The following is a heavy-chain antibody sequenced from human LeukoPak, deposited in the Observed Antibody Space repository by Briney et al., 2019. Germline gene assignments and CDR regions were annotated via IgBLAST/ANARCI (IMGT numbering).Heavy chain of an antibody. V-gene: IGHV4-39*07. CDR2: IYYSGST. J-gene: IGHJ6*03. D-gene: IGHD6-19*01. CDR1: GGSISSSSYY. CDR3: ARVSGWYYYYYYYMDV. Sequence: SETLSLTCTVSGGSISSSSYYWGWIRQPPGKGLEWVGSIYYSGSTYYNPSLKSRVTISVDTSKNQFSLKLSSVTAADTAVYYCARVSGWYYYYYYYMDVWGKGTTVTVFS.